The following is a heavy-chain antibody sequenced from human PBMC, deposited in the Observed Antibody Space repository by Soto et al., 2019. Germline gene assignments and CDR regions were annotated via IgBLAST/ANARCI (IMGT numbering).Heavy chain of an antibody. CDR1: GDSVSSSSVT. CDR2: TYYRSKWYN. V-gene: IGHV6-1*01. J-gene: IGHJ5*01. CDR3: VRLIGNSWLDF. Sequence: VQLQQSEPGLVKPSQTLSLTCAISGDSVSSSSVTWNWIRQSPSRGLEWLGRTYYRSKWYNDYAESVKSRITINPHTSKHQSSLHLNSVTPEDTAVYYCVRLIGNSWLDFWGQGTLVTVSS. D-gene: IGHD1-26*01.